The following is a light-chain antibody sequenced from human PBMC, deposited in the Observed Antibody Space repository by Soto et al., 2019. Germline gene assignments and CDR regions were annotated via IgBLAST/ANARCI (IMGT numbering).Light chain of an antibody. CDR1: QSVSSSS. Sequence: EIVLTQSPDTLSLSPGERATLSCRASQSVSSSSLAWYQQKPGQAPRLLIYGASSRATGIPDRFSGSGSGPDFTLTISRLEPADFAVYYCQQYSSSPLTFGGGTKVEIK. J-gene: IGKJ4*01. CDR2: GAS. CDR3: QQYSSSPLT. V-gene: IGKV3-20*01.